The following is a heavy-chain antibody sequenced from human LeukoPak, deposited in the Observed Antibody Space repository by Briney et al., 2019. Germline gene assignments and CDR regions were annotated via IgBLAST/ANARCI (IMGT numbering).Heavy chain of an antibody. CDR1: GFTVSNTF. CDR3: AREELIGRNFDY. D-gene: IGHD1-7*01. Sequence: GGSLRLSCAASGFTVSNTFMNWVRQAPGKGLEWVSIIYNDGTTYYADSVKGRFTISRDNSKNTLYLQMNSLRAEDTAVYYRAREELIGRNFDYWGQGTLVTVSS. CDR2: IYNDGTT. V-gene: IGHV3-53*01. J-gene: IGHJ4*02.